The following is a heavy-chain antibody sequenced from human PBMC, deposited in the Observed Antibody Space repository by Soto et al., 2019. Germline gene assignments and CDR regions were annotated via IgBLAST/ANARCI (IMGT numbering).Heavy chain of an antibody. CDR1: GYTFTSYA. CDR2: INAGNGNT. J-gene: IGHJ6*03. D-gene: IGHD3-16*01. Sequence: ASVKVSCKASGYTFTSYAMHWVRQAPGQRLEWMGWINAGNGNTKYSQKFQGRVTITRDTSASTAYMELSSLRSEDTAVYYCARRSRGSGLINYYYYYMDVWGKGTTVTVSS. CDR3: ARRSRGSGLINYYYYYMDV. V-gene: IGHV1-3*01.